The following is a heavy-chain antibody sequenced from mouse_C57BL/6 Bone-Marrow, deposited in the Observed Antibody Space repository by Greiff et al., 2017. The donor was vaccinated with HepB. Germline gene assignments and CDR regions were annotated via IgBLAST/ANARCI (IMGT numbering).Heavy chain of an antibody. J-gene: IGHJ3*01. D-gene: IGHD1-1*01. V-gene: IGHV5-6*01. CDR1: GFTFSSYG. CDR2: ISSGGSYT. Sequence: EVKVVESGGDLVKPGGSLKLSCAASGFTFSSYGMSWVRQTPDKRLEWVATISSGGSYTYYPDSVKGRFTISRDNAKNTLYLQMSSLKSEDTAMYYCARGGGRGVRFAYWGQGTLVTVSA. CDR3: ARGGGRGVRFAY.